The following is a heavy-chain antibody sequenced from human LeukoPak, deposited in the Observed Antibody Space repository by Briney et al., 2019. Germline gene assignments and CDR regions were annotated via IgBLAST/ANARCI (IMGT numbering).Heavy chain of an antibody. CDR1: GFTFSSYW. Sequence: GGSLRLSCAASGFTFSSYWMSWVRQAPGKGLEWVANIKQDGSEKYYVDSVKGRFTISRDNAKNSLYLQMNSLRAEDTAVYYCARDPASSTSCYLCYYYYYGMDVWGQGTTVTVSS. J-gene: IGHJ6*02. D-gene: IGHD2-2*01. V-gene: IGHV3-7*01. CDR2: IKQDGSEK. CDR3: ARDPASSTSCYLCYYYYYGMDV.